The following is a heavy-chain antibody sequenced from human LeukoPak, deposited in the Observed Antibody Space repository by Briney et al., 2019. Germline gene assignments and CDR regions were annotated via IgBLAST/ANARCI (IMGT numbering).Heavy chain of an antibody. Sequence: ASVKVSCKASGGTFSSYAISWVRQAPGQGLEWMGGIIPIFGTANYAQKFQGRVTITADKSTSTAYMELSSLRSEDTAVYYCARGRGSWYSSSSSRFDYWGQGTLVTVSS. CDR1: GGTFSSYA. J-gene: IGHJ4*02. CDR2: IIPIFGTA. D-gene: IGHD6-6*01. V-gene: IGHV1-69*06. CDR3: ARGRGSWYSSSSSRFDY.